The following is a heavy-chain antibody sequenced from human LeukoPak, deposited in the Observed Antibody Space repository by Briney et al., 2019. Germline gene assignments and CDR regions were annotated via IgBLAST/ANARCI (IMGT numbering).Heavy chain of an antibody. V-gene: IGHV4-30-4*08. J-gene: IGHJ6*02. CDR3: ARDGMRYGMDV. CDR2: IYYSGST. D-gene: IGHD2-8*01. Sequence: SQTLSLTCTVSGGSVSSGDYYWSWIRQPPGKGLEWIGFIYYSGSTYHNPSLKSRVTMSVDTSKNQFSLKLSSVTAADTAVYYCARDGMRYGMDVWGQGTTVTVSS. CDR1: GGSVSSGDYY.